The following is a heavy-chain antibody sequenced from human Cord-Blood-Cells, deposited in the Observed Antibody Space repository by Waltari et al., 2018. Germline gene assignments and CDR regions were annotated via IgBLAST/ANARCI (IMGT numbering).Heavy chain of an antibody. D-gene: IGHD2-15*01. V-gene: IGHV4-59*13. CDR2: IYYSGST. Sequence: GKGLEWIGYIYYSGSTNYNPSLKSRVTISVDTSKNQFSLKLSSVTAADTAVYYCARGPPDCSGGSCYYYYGMDVWGQGTTVTVSS. J-gene: IGHJ6*02. CDR3: ARGPPDCSGGSCYYYYGMDV.